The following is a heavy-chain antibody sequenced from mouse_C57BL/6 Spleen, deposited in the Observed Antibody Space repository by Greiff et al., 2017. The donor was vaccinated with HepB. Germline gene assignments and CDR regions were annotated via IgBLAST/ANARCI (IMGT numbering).Heavy chain of an antibody. J-gene: IGHJ2*01. V-gene: IGHV1-12*01. Sequence: QVQLQQSGAELVRPGASVKMSCKASGYTFTSYNMHWVKQTPRQGLEWIGAIYPGNGDTSYNQKFKGKATLTVDKSSSTAYMQLSSLTSEDSAVYFCARFPTNYYGSSYEGFDYWGQGTTLTVSS. D-gene: IGHD1-1*01. CDR1: GYTFTSYN. CDR3: ARFPTNYYGSSYEGFDY. CDR2: IYPGNGDT.